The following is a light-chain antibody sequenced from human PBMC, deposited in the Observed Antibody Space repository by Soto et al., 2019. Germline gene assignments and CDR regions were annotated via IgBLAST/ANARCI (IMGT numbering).Light chain of an antibody. V-gene: IGKV3-15*01. J-gene: IGKJ1*01. CDR3: QQYYSWPQT. CDR1: QSFSNN. CDR2: GVS. Sequence: EIVMTQSPVTLSVSPGERATLSCRASQSFSNNLAWYQQKPGQAPRLLIYGVSTRATGIPARFSGSGSGTEFTLTISSLQSEDFAVYYCQQYYSWPQTFGQGTKVEIK.